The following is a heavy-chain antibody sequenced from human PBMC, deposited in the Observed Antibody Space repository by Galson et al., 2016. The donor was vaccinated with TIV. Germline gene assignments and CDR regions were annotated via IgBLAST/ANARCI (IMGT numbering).Heavy chain of an antibody. V-gene: IGHV4-61*09. D-gene: IGHD6-13*01. CDR3: ARGLTSSSWSRYYFDY. CDR2: ISTTGTT. J-gene: IGHJ4*02. Sequence: IRQPAGKGLEWIGYISTTGTTNYNPSLKSRLTISLDPSKNQFSLRLTSVTAADTAVYYCARGLTSSSWSRYYFDYWGQGTLVTVSS.